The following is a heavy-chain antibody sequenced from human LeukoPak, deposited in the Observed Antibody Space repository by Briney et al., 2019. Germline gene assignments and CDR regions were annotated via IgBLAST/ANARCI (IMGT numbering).Heavy chain of an antibody. CDR1: GYTFTGYC. V-gene: IGHV1-2*02. D-gene: IGHD3-9*01. CDR2: INPKSGGT. J-gene: IGHJ4*02. Sequence: ASVKISCKASGYTFTGYCMHWVRQAPGQGLEWMGWINPKSGGTNYAEKFQGRVTMTRDTSISTAYMEVIRLRSDDTAVYYCARSPHILTGEKFEYWGQGTRVTVSS. CDR3: ARSPHILTGEKFEY.